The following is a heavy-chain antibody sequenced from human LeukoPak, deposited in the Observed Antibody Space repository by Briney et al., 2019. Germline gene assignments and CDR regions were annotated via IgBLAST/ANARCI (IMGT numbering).Heavy chain of an antibody. CDR2: IKSRAHSGTA. D-gene: IGHD4-17*01. Sequence: GGSLRLSCAASGFTFNNAWMSWVRQAPGKGLEWVGRIKSRAHSGTADYAAPVKDRFTISSDDSKNTLYLQMNSLKTEDTAVYYCTRILFDYGDYFDYWGQGTLVTVSS. CDR3: TRILFDYGDYFDY. V-gene: IGHV3-15*01. J-gene: IGHJ4*02. CDR1: GFTFNNAW.